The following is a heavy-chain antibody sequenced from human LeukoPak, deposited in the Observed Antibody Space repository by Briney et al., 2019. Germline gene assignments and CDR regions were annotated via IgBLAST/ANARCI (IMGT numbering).Heavy chain of an antibody. V-gene: IGHV1-69*05. CDR2: IIPIFGTA. D-gene: IGHD2-15*01. CDR3: ARDLGYCSGGSCRIFDY. CDR1: GGTFSSYA. J-gene: IGHJ4*02. Sequence: SVKVSCKASGGTFSSYAISWVRQAPGQGLVWMGRIIPIFGTANYAQKFQGRVTITTDESTSTAYMELSSLRSEDTAVYYCARDLGYCSGGSCRIFDYWGQGTLVTVSS.